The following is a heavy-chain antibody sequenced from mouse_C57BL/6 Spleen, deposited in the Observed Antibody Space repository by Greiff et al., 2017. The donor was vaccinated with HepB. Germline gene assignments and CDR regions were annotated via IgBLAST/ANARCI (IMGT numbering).Heavy chain of an antibody. D-gene: IGHD2-1*01. Sequence: EVQLQQSGPVLVKPGASVKMSCKASGYTFTDYYMNWVKQSHGKSLEWIGVINPYNGGTSYNQKFKGKATLTVDKSSSTAYMELNSLTSEDSAVYYCARLGNYGDAMDYWGQGTSVTVSS. J-gene: IGHJ4*01. CDR2: INPYNGGT. V-gene: IGHV1-19*01. CDR3: ARLGNYGDAMDY. CDR1: GYTFTDYY.